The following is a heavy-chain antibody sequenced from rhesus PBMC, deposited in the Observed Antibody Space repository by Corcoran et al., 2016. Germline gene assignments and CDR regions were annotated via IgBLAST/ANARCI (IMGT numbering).Heavy chain of an antibody. V-gene: IGHV4-169*01. D-gene: IGHD6-19*01. J-gene: IGHJ4*01. CDR1: GGSSSSSY. CDR2: IYGSGIRP. Sequence: QLQLQESGPGLVKTSETLSLTCAVSGGSSSSSYWSWSSQAPGKGLEWIGFIYGSGIRPTSPPSLKSLVTLSVDTSKHPLSLKLSSVTAADTAVYYCARHSSSYFDYWGQGVLVTVSS. CDR3: ARHSSSYFDY.